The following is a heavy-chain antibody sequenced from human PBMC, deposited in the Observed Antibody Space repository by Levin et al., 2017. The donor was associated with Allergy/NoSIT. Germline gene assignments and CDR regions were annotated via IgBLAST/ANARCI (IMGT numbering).Heavy chain of an antibody. CDR3: AKEMFGGAYWYYALDV. V-gene: IGHV3-30*18. D-gene: IGHD3-3*01. CDR1: GFTFNSYG. Sequence: GGSLRLSCAASGFTFNSYGMHWVRQAPGTGPEWVAVILHDGSKQYYVDSVRGRFTISRDDSKNTVYLQMNSLRREDTAVYYCAKEMFGGAYWYYALDVWGQGTTVTVSS. CDR2: ILHDGSKQ. J-gene: IGHJ6*02.